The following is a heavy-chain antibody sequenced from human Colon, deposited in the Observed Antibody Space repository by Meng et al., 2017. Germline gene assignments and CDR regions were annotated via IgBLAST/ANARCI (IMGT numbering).Heavy chain of an antibody. CDR2: VYYGGSS. D-gene: IGHD7-27*01. CDR1: GGSISSYS. V-gene: IGHV4-59*01. CDR3: ARGNWGHYFFDS. Sequence: SETLSLTCTVSGGSISSYSWNWVRQPPGRGLEWIGYVYYGGSSSYNPSLKSRVTISVATSKTQFSLMLTSLTAADTVMYYCARGNWGHYFFDSWGQGALVTVSS. J-gene: IGHJ4*02.